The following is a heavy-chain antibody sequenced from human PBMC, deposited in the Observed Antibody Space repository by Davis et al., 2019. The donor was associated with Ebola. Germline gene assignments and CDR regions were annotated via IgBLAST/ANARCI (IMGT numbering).Heavy chain of an antibody. D-gene: IGHD4-17*01. CDR3: ARDNFHDYGDFYFDY. Sequence: GESLKISCAASGFTFSSYDMHWVRQATGKGLEWVSAIGTAGDTYYPGSVKGRFTISRENAKNSLYLQMNSLRAEDTAVYYCARDNFHDYGDFYFDYWGQGTLVTVSS. V-gene: IGHV3-13*01. CDR2: IGTAGDT. J-gene: IGHJ4*02. CDR1: GFTFSSYD.